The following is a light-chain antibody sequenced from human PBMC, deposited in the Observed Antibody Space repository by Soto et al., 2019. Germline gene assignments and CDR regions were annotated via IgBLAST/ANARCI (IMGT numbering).Light chain of an antibody. CDR1: QSISSY. V-gene: IGKV1-39*01. J-gene: IGKJ5*01. CDR2: AAS. CDR3: QKYSSVIT. Sequence: DIQMTQSPSSLSASVGDRVTITCRASQSISSYLNWYQQKPGKAPKLLIYAASSLQSGVPSRFSGSGSGTDFTLTITSLQPEDVATYYCQKYSSVITFGQGTRLEIK.